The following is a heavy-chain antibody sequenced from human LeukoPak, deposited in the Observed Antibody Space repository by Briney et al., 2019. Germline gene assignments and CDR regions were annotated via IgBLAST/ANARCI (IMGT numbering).Heavy chain of an antibody. J-gene: IGHJ4*02. CDR1: GGSISSYY. CDR3: AREGYTAMVIDY. CDR2: IYYSGST. V-gene: IGHV4-59*01. Sequence: SETLSLTCTVSGGSISSYYWSWIRQPPGKGLEWIGYIYYSGSTNYNPSLKSRLTISVDTSKNQFSLKLSSVTAADTAVYYCAREGYTAMVIDYWGQGTLVTVSS. D-gene: IGHD5-18*01.